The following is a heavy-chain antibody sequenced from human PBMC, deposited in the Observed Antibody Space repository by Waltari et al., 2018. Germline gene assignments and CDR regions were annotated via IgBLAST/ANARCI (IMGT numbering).Heavy chain of an antibody. D-gene: IGHD3-3*01. V-gene: IGHV3-21*01. Sequence: EVQLVESGGGLVKPGGSLRLSCAASGFTFSSYSMNWVRQAPGKGLEWVSSISSSSSYIYYADSVKGRFTISRDNAKNSLYLQMNSLRAEDTAVYYCARDMTNDFWSGQRGAFDYWGQGTLVTVSS. CDR3: ARDMTNDFWSGQRGAFDY. J-gene: IGHJ4*02. CDR2: ISSSSSYI. CDR1: GFTFSSYS.